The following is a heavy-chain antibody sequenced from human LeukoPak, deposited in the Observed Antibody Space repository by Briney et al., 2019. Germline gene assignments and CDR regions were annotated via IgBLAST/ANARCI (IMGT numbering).Heavy chain of an antibody. Sequence: PSETLSLTCSVSGGSVSSYYWSWIRQSPGKGLEWIGYIHNSGRTNYNPSLKSRVTGFVDTSKNQVSLRLSSVTAADTAVYYCARRLRSSSSLNNSVGVVVGAFDIWGQGTMVTVSS. D-gene: IGHD2-21*01. V-gene: IGHV4-4*08. CDR2: IHNSGRT. CDR1: GGSVSSYY. CDR3: ARRLRSSSSLNNSVGVVVGAFDI. J-gene: IGHJ3*02.